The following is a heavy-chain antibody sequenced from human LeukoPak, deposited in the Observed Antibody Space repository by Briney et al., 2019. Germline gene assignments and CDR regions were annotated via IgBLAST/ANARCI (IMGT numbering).Heavy chain of an antibody. CDR3: AKENLGEVGTYFDY. J-gene: IGHJ4*02. CDR2: VSWNSGSI. V-gene: IGHV3-9*01. CDR1: GFTFDDYA. D-gene: IGHD1-26*01. Sequence: GGSLRLSCAASGFTFDDYAMHWVRQAPGKGLEWVSGVSWNSGSIGYADSVKGRFTISRDNAKNSLYLQMNSLRAEDTALYYCAKENLGEVGTYFDYWGQGTLVTVSS.